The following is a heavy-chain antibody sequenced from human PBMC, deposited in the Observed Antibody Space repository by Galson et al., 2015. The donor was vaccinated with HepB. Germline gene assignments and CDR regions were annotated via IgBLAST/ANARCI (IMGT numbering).Heavy chain of an antibody. CDR1: GFTFSSYA. CDR3: ARDKVDDGRWFDP. V-gene: IGHV3-30-3*01. Sequence: SLRLSCAASGFTFSSYAMHWVRQAPGKGLEWVAVISYDGSNKYYADSVKGRFTISRDNSKNTLYLQMNSLRAEDTAVYYCARDKVDDGRWFDPWGQGTLVTVSS. J-gene: IGHJ5*02. D-gene: IGHD1-1*01. CDR2: ISYDGSNK.